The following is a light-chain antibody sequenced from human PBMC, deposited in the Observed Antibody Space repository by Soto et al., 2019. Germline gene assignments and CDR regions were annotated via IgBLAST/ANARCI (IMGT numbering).Light chain of an antibody. CDR2: DAS. J-gene: IGKJ1*01. CDR3: QHYNSYSEA. V-gene: IGKV1-5*01. Sequence: DIRMTHAPSTLSASVGDRVTSTCRASQSISSWLAWYQQKPGKAPKLLIYDASNLESGVPSRFSGSGSGTEFTLTISSLQPDDFATYYCQHYNSYSEAFGQGTKVDI. CDR1: QSISSW.